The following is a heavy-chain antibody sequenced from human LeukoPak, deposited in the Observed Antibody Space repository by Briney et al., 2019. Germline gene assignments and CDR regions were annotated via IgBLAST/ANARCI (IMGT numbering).Heavy chain of an antibody. CDR1: ADSITMYY. Sequence: SETLSLTCSVSADSITMYYWTWIRQPPGKGLEWIGSIYYSGSTYYNPSLKSRVTISVDTSKNQFSLKLSSVTAADTAVYYCARHDSGSYYEPFDYWGQGTLVTVSS. D-gene: IGHD1-26*01. V-gene: IGHV4-39*01. CDR3: ARHDSGSYYEPFDY. J-gene: IGHJ4*02. CDR2: IYYSGST.